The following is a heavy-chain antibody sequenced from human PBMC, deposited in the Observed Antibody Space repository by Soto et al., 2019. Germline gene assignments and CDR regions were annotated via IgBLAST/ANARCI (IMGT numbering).Heavy chain of an antibody. CDR1: GGSISSGDYY. CDR3: ARGSCGGDCYSPYYYGMDV. J-gene: IGHJ6*02. V-gene: IGHV4-30-4*01. CDR2: IYYSGST. D-gene: IGHD2-21*02. Sequence: QVQLQESGPGLVKPSQTLSLTCTVSGGSISSGDYYWSWIRQPPGKGLEWIGYIYYSGSTYYNPSLKSRVTRSVDTSKNQFSLKLSSVTAADTAVYYCARGSCGGDCYSPYYYGMDVWGQGTTVTVSS.